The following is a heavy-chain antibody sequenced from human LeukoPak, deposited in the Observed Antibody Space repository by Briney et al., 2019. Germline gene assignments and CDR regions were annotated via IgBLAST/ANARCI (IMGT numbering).Heavy chain of an antibody. CDR3: ARQFGDPDPDAFDI. CDR1: GGSISSYY. V-gene: IGHV4-59*08. CDR2: IYYSGST. J-gene: IGHJ3*02. Sequence: SETLSLTCTVSGGSISSYYWSWLRQPPGKGLEWIGYIYYSGSTNYNPSLKSRVTISVDTSKNQFSLKLSSVTAADTAVYYCARQFGDPDPDAFDIWGQGTMVTVSS. D-gene: IGHD3-10*01.